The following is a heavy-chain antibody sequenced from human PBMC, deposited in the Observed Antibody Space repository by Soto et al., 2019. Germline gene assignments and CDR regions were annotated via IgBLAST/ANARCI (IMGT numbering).Heavy chain of an antibody. Sequence: QTGWSLRLSCAGSGFTVSSYYMSLVRQAPGKGLEWVSVIYSGGSTYYADSVKGRFTISRDNYKNTLYLQMNSLRAEDTAVYYCAKSGGSGWFADAFDIWGKGTMVTVSS. J-gene: IGHJ3*02. CDR1: GFTVSSYY. V-gene: IGHV3-53*01. D-gene: IGHD6-19*01. CDR2: IYSGGST. CDR3: AKSGGSGWFADAFDI.